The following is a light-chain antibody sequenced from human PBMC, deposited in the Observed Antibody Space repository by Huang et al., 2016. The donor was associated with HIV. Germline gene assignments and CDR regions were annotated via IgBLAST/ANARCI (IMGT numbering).Light chain of an antibody. CDR1: QSVKSH. J-gene: IGKJ3*01. Sequence: EIVLTQSPATLSLSPGERATLSCRASQSVKSHLAWYKQKPGQAPRLLIYDASNSATGIPARFSGSGSGTDFTLTISNLEPEDFAVYYCQQRSKWPVTFGPGTKVDIK. CDR2: DAS. CDR3: QQRSKWPVT. V-gene: IGKV3-11*01.